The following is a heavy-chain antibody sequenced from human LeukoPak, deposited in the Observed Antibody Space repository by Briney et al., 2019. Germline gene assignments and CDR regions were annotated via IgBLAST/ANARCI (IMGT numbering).Heavy chain of an antibody. V-gene: IGHV3-23*01. CDR2: ISGSGAST. D-gene: IGHD1-26*01. CDR1: GFAFSNLA. Sequence: SGGSLRLSCAASGFAFSNLAMSWVRRAPGKGLEWVSGISGSGASTYADSVKGRFTISRDNSKNTLYLQMSSLRAEDTAKYYCAKDRAPSVYSGMGVWGQGTTVTVSS. CDR3: AKDRAPSVYSGMGV. J-gene: IGHJ6*02.